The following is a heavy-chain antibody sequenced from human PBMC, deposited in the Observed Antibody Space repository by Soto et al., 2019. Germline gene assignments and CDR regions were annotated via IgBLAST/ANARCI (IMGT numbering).Heavy chain of an antibody. V-gene: IGHV3-64*01. CDR1: GFTFSNYE. D-gene: IGHD6-13*01. J-gene: IGHJ6*03. CDR2: ISNNGAHT. CDR3: ARRGYGSRWPNVYMDV. Sequence: EAQLVESGGGLVQPGGSLRLSCAASGFTFSNYEMHWVRQAPGKGLEYVSGISNNGAHTDYAKSVKGRFTISRDNSENTLYLQMGSLRAEDMALYYCARRGYGSRWPNVYMDVWGKATTVTVSS.